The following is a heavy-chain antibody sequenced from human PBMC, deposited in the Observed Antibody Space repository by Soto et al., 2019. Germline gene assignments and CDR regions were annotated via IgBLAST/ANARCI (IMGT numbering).Heavy chain of an antibody. Sequence: EVQLLESGGGWVQPGGSLRLSCAASGFTFSSYAMSWVRQAPGKGLEWVSAISGSGGSTYYADSVKGRFTISRDNSKNALYLQMNSLRAEDTAVYYCAKGAKQTTYYDFWSGYYIGSSDVWRKGTTVTVSS. D-gene: IGHD3-3*01. J-gene: IGHJ6*04. CDR2: ISGSGGST. CDR3: AKGAKQTTYYDFWSGYYIGSSDV. V-gene: IGHV3-23*01. CDR1: GFTFSSYA.